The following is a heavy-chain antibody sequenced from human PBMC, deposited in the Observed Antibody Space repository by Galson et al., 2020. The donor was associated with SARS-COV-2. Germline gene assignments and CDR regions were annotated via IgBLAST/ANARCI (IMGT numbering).Heavy chain of an antibody. CDR1: GLTFTSFD. D-gene: IGHD6-19*01. J-gene: IGHJ3*02. CDR2: IRGITGVM. V-gene: IGHV3-48*02. Sequence: GGSLRLSCAASGLTFTSFDMNCVRQAPGVWLGWVSYIRGITGVMYYADSLKGRFTISRDNAKNSLYLQMNSLRDEDTGVYYCARDGGAGWSLDMWGQGTMVTVYS. CDR3: ARDGGAGWSLDM.